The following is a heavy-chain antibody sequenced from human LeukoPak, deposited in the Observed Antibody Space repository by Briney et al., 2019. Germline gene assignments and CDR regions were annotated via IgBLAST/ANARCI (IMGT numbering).Heavy chain of an antibody. CDR1: GFAFDDFG. J-gene: IGHJ5*02. Sequence: GGSLRLSCVASGFAFDDFGLHWVRRAPGKGLEWVSGITGKTHNVDYADSVKGRFTISRDNAKNSLYLHMTRLTIEDTALYYCAKEALGVAGGVFDPWGQGTLVTVSA. V-gene: IGHV3-9*01. D-gene: IGHD6-19*01. CDR3: AKEALGVAGGVFDP. CDR2: ITGKTHNV.